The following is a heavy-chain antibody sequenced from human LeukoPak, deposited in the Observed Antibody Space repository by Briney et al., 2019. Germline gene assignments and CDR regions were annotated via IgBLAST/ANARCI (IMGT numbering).Heavy chain of an antibody. CDR3: AGEGREIVVVPPAIADY. V-gene: IGHV6-1*01. D-gene: IGHD2-2*01. Sequence: SQTLSLTCAISGDSVSSNSAAWNWIRQSPSRGLEWLGRTYYRSKWYNDYAVSVKSRITINPDTSKNQFSLQLNSATPEDTAVYYCAGEGREIVVVPPAIADYWGQGTLVTVSS. CDR2: TYYRSKWYN. J-gene: IGHJ4*02. CDR1: GDSVSSNSAA.